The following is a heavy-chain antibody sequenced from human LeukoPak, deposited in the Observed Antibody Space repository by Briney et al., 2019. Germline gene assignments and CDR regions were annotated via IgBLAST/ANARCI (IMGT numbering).Heavy chain of an antibody. V-gene: IGHV6-1*01. CDR3: AREKEQGLAYDAFDI. D-gene: IGHD6-19*01. Sequence: SQTLSLTCAISGDSVSSNSAAWNWIRQSPSRGLEWLGRTYYRSKWYNDYQVSVNSRITITPDTSKPQSSLQLNSVPPEDTAVYYCAREKEQGLAYDAFDIWGQGTMVTVSS. CDR2: TYYRSKWYN. J-gene: IGHJ3*02. CDR1: GDSVSSNSAA.